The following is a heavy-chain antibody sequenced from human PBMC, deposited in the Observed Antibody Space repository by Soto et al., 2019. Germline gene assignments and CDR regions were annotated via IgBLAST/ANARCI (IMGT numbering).Heavy chain of an antibody. CDR1: GYAITSGHY. J-gene: IGHJ4*02. CDR3: ERFRGYCTAGNCAIDY. D-gene: IGHD2-15*01. CDR2: IFHDERT. V-gene: IGHV4-38-2*01. Sequence: PSETLSLTCDVSGYAITSGHYWGWIRQAPGKGLEWIGYIFHDERTNYNPSLKSRVFILLDTSKNHFSLKLTSVTAADTAVYYCERFRGYCTAGNCAIDYWGQGSLVTVSS.